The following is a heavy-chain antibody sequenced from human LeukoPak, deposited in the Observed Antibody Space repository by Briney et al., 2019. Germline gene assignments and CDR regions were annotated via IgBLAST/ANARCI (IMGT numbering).Heavy chain of an antibody. V-gene: IGHV6-1*01. CDR1: GDSVSSNTAA. D-gene: IGHD4-23*01. Sequence: SQTLSLTCAISGDSVSSNTAAWNWVRQSPSRGLEWLGRTYYRSKWYNDYALSLRGRITINPDTSKNQFSLQLNFATPEDTAVYFCARGVSNSRGDWLDPWGQGTLVTVSS. J-gene: IGHJ5*02. CDR2: TYYRSKWYN. CDR3: ARGVSNSRGDWLDP.